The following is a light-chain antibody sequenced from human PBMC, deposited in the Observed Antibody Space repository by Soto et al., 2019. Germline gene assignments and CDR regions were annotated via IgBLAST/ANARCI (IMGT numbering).Light chain of an antibody. CDR2: DAS. CDR3: QHRSNWPLT. Sequence: EIVLTQSPATLSLSPGERATLSCRASQRVGSNLAWYQHKPGQAPRLLIYDASNRATGIPARFSGSGSGTDFTLTISSLEPEDFAVYYCQHRSNWPLTFGGGTKVEIK. V-gene: IGKV3-11*01. J-gene: IGKJ4*01. CDR1: QRVGSN.